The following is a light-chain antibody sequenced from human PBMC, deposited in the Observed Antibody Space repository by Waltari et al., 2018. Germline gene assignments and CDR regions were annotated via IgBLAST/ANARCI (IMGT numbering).Light chain of an antibody. V-gene: IGKV4-1*01. CDR3: QQYYSTPPYT. CDR2: WAS. Sequence: DIVMTQSPDSLSVSLGERATISCKSSVSILYSANNKHYLAWYQQKPGQPPRVLFYWASTRESGVPDRFSGAGSGTDFTLTIDSLQAEDVAIYYCQQYYSTPPYTFGQGTKLELK. J-gene: IGKJ2*01. CDR1: VSILYSANNKHY.